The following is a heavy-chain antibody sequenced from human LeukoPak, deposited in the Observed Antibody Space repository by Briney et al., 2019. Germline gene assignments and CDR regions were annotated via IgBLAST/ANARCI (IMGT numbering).Heavy chain of an antibody. V-gene: IGHV1-2*02. CDR2: INPNSGGT. Sequence: ASVKVSCKASGYTFTGYYMHWVRQAPGQELEWMGWINPNSGGTNYAQKFQGRVTMTRDTSISTAYMELSRLRSDDTAVYYCAKYSSSHYYYYMDVWGKGTTVTVSS. D-gene: IGHD6-6*01. CDR3: AKYSSSHYYYYMDV. CDR1: GYTFTGYY. J-gene: IGHJ6*03.